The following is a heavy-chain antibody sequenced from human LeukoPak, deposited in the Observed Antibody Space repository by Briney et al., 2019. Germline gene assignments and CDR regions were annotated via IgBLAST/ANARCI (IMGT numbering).Heavy chain of an antibody. CDR3: ARYCSGGSCLGAFDI. J-gene: IGHJ3*02. V-gene: IGHV4-30-2*01. Sequence: SETLSLTCAVSGGSISSGGYSWSWIRQPPGKGLEWIGYIYHSGSTYYNPSLKSRVTISVDRSKNQFSLKLSSVTAADTAVYYCARYCSGGSCLGAFDIWGQGTMVTVSS. CDR2: IYHSGST. D-gene: IGHD2-15*01. CDR1: GGSISSGGYS.